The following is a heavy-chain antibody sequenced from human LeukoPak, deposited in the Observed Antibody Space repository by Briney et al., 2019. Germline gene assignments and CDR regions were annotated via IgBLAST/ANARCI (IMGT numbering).Heavy chain of an antibody. Sequence: GGSLRLSCAASGFTFDDYAMHWVRQAPGKGLEWVSLISGDGGSTDYADSVKGRFTISRDNSKNTLFLQMNSLRAEDTAVYYCARGETNWFDSWGQGTLVTVSS. CDR1: GFTFDDYA. CDR2: ISGDGGST. CDR3: ARGETNWFDS. V-gene: IGHV3-43*02. J-gene: IGHJ5*01.